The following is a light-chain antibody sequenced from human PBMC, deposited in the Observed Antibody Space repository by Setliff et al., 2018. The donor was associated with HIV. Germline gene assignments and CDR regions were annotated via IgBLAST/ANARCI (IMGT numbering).Light chain of an antibody. CDR2: EVN. V-gene: IGLV2-23*02. CDR3: CSYAGGRSLV. CDR1: RSDLGSYNL. Sequence: QSALTQPASVSGSPGQSITISCTGSRSDLGSYNLVSWYQHHPGKAPKLLLYEVNKRPSGVSNRFSGSKFGDTASLTISGLQAEDEADYFCCSYAGGRSLVFGHGTKVTVL. J-gene: IGLJ1*01.